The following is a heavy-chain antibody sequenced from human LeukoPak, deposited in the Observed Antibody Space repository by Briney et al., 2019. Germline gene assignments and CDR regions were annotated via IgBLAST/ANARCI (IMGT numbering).Heavy chain of an antibody. CDR3: ARALGEVVPAANYYYYYGMDV. D-gene: IGHD2-2*01. J-gene: IGHJ6*04. CDR1: GFIFSSHG. V-gene: IGHV3-33*01. Sequence: GRSLRLSCAASGFIFSSHGMHWVRQAPGKGLEWVAVIWYDGSNKYYAESVKGRFTISRDNSKNTLYLQMNSLRAEDTAVYYCARALGEVVPAANYYYYYGMDVWGKGTTVTVSS. CDR2: IWYDGSNK.